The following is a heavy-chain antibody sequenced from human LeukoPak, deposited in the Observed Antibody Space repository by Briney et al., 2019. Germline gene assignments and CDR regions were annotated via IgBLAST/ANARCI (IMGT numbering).Heavy chain of an antibody. D-gene: IGHD3-22*01. J-gene: IGHJ3*02. CDR2: ISSSGSTI. CDR1: GFTFSDYY. V-gene: IGHV3-11*04. Sequence: PGGSLRLSCAASGFTFSDYYMSWIRQAPGKGLEWVSYISSSGSTIYYADSVKGQFTISRDNAKNSLYLQMNSLRAEDTAVYYCARDFPSYYYDSSGYYDAFDIWGQGTMVTVSS. CDR3: ARDFPSYYYDSSGYYDAFDI.